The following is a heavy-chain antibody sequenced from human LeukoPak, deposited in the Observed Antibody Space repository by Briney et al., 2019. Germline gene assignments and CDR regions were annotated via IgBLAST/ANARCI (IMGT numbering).Heavy chain of an antibody. D-gene: IGHD2-2*01. CDR1: GFTFSSYA. CDR2: ISYDGSNK. V-gene: IGHV3-30*04. J-gene: IGHJ6*02. CDR3: AREDIVVVPAAQDLNYYYYGMDV. Sequence: GGSLRLSCAASGFTFSSYAMHWVHQAPGKGLEWVAVISYDGSNKYYADSVEGRFTISRDNSKNTLYLQMNSLRAEDTAVYYCAREDIVVVPAAQDLNYYYYGMDVWGQGTTVTVSS.